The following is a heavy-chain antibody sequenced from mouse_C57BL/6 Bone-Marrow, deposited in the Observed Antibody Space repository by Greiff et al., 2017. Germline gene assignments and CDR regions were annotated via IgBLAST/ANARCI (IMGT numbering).Heavy chain of an antibody. CDR2: ISYDGSN. V-gene: IGHV3-6*01. J-gene: IGHJ3*01. D-gene: IGHD1-1*01. Sequence: VQLQQSGLGLVKPSQSLSLTCSVTGYSITSGYYWNWIRQFPGNKLEWMGYISYDGSNNYNPSLKNRISITRDTSKNQFFLKLNSVTTEDTATYDCARDYGSLFAYWGQGTLVTVSA. CDR1: GYSITSGYY. CDR3: ARDYGSLFAY.